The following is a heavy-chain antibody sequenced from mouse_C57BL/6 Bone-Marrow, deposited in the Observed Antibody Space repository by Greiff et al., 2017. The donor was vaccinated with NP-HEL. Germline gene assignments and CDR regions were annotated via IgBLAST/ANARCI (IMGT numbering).Heavy chain of an antibody. CDR3: ARWGTTVAPTY. Sequence: QVQLQQPGAELVKPGASVKLSCKASGYTFTSYWMHWVKQRPGQGLEWIGMIHPNSGSTNYNEKFKSKATLTVDKSSSTAYMQLSSLTSEDSAVYYGARWGTTVAPTYGGQGTTLTVSS. V-gene: IGHV1-64*01. CDR2: IHPNSGST. CDR1: GYTFTSYW. J-gene: IGHJ2*01. D-gene: IGHD1-1*01.